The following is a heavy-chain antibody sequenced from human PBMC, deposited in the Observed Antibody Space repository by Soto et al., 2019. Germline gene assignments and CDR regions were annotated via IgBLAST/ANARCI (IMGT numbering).Heavy chain of an antibody. CDR1: GASIITDGYY. J-gene: IGHJ5*02. Sequence: QVQLQESGPGLVEPSQTLSLICTVSGASIITDGYYWTWIRQHPGKGLEWLGYIHYSGGATYSPSYNPCLQNRIAISVDISKSLFSLKLSAVTAGDTAVYYCARVPTYYQDIIGYQAFHPRGQGTLVTVSS. D-gene: IGHD3-22*01. CDR2: IHYSGGATYSP. CDR3: ARVPTYYQDIIGYQAFHP. V-gene: IGHV4-31*03.